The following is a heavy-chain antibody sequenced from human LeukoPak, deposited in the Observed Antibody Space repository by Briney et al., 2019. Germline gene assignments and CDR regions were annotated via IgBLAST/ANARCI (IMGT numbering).Heavy chain of an antibody. Sequence: ASVKVSCKASGYTFTSYAMNWVRQAPGQGFEWMGWINTNTGNPTYAQGFTGRFVFSLDTSVSTAYLQISSLKAEDTAVYYCARGPDSGWYQDYYYGMDVWGQGTTVTVSS. V-gene: IGHV7-4-1*02. CDR3: ARGPDSGWYQDYYYGMDV. J-gene: IGHJ6*02. CDR1: GYTFTSYA. D-gene: IGHD6-19*01. CDR2: INTNTGNP.